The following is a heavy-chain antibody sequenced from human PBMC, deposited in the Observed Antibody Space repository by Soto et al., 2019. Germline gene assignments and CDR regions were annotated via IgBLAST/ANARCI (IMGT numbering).Heavy chain of an antibody. CDR1: GFRFSIYS. J-gene: IGHJ4*02. CDR2: ITSDTKTI. D-gene: IGHD6-19*01. CDR3: ARSVEGHFDY. Sequence: EVQLVESGGTLVQPGGSLRLSCAASGFRFSIYSMNWVRQAPGKGLEWSAYITSDTKTIKYADSVKGRFTISRDNDNNSVYLQMNSMREEDTAVYYCARSVEGHFDYWGQGTVVTVSA. V-gene: IGHV3-48*02.